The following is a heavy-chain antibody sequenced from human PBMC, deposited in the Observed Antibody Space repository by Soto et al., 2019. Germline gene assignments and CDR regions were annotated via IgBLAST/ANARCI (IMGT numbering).Heavy chain of an antibody. Sequence: QVQLVESGGGVVQPGTSLRLSCVGSGFIFRSYVIHWVRQAPGKGLEWVALTSYDGSNTYYDDSVKGRFTISRDNSRNTVDLQMDSLRLEDTALYYFARCGTTGGLDVWGQGTPVSVSS. J-gene: IGHJ6*02. D-gene: IGHD1-1*01. CDR1: GFIFRSYV. V-gene: IGHV3-30*19. CDR3: ARCGTTGGLDV. CDR2: TSYDGSNT.